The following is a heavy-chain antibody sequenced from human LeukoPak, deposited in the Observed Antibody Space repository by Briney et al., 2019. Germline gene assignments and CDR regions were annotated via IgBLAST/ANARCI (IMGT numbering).Heavy chain of an antibody. CDR3: ARRKYCDYWGGYTY. D-gene: IGHD3-3*01. CDR2: IIRIIGTA. V-gene: IGHV1-69*05. J-gene: IGHJ4*02. CDR1: GGTFSSYA. Sequence: SVKLSCKASGGTFSSYAISWVRQAPGQGLEWMGRIIRIIGTANYAQKLQGRVTITTDDSTSTPYMEMNSLRAEDTAVYYCARRKYCDYWGGYTYWGQGTLVTVSS.